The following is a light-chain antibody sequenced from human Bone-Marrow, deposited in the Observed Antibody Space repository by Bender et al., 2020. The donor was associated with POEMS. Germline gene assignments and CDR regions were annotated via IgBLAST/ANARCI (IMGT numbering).Light chain of an antibody. J-gene: IGLJ2*01. CDR1: SSEH. CDR2: DVN. CDR3: SSYTPSTTVV. V-gene: IGLV2-14*03. Sequence: QSGLTQPASVSGTPGQSIIMSCTGTSSEHVSWYQQYPGKAPKLMIYDVNNRHSGVSNRFSGSKSGNTASLTISGLQAEDEGVYYCSSYTPSTTVVFGGGTKLTVL.